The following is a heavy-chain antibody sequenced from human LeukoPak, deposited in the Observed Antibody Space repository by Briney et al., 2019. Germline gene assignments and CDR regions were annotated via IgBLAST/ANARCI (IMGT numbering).Heavy chain of an antibody. V-gene: IGHV3-7*04. CDR2: IKHDGSEK. J-gene: IGHJ4*02. CDR3: AKDYDY. CDR1: GFTFSSYW. Sequence: GGSLRLSCAASGFTFSSYWMNWVRQAPGKGLEWVANIKHDGSEKYYVDSVEGRFTISRDNAKNSLYLQMNSLRADDTAVYYCAKDYDYWGQGTLVTVSS.